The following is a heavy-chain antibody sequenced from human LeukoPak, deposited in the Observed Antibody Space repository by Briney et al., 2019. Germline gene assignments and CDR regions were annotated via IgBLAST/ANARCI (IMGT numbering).Heavy chain of an antibody. Sequence: PSETPSLTCTVSGYSISSGYYWGWIRQPPGKGLEWIGSIYHSGVTDYNPSLKSRVTISVDTSKNQFSLKLSSVTAADTAVYNCARVGGSAYPSTGFDFWGQGTLVTVSS. CDR1: GYSISSGYY. CDR2: IYHSGVT. V-gene: IGHV4-38-2*02. J-gene: IGHJ5*01. D-gene: IGHD3-16*01. CDR3: ARVGGSAYPSTGFDF.